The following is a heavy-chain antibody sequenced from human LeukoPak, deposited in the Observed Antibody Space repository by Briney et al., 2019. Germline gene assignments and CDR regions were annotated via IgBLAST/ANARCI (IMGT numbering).Heavy chain of an antibody. J-gene: IGHJ4*02. V-gene: IGHV1-8*01. CDR3: ARGYCSGGSCKNYFDY. CDR1: GYTFTSFD. Sequence: ASVKVSCKASGYTFTSFDINWVRQATGQGLEWVGWMNPYSGNTGYAQKFQGRVTMTRSTSISTAYMELSSLRSEDTAVYFCARGYCSGGSCKNYFDYWGQGTLVTVSS. CDR2: MNPYSGNT. D-gene: IGHD2-15*01.